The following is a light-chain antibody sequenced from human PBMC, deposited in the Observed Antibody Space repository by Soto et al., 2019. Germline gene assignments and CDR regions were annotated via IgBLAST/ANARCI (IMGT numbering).Light chain of an antibody. Sequence: DIQMTQSPSTLSASVGDRVTITCRASQIISSWLAWYQQKPGKAPKLLIYDASSLESGVPSRFSGSGFGTEFTLTITSLQPDDFATYYCQQYNSYSTFGPATFGQGTKVDIK. V-gene: IGKV1-5*01. J-gene: IGKJ1*01. CDR3: QQYNSYSTFGPAT. CDR2: DAS. CDR1: QIISSW.